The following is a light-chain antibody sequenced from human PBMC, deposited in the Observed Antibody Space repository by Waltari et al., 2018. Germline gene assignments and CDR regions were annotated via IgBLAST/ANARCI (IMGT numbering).Light chain of an antibody. CDR2: AAS. V-gene: IGKV1-39*01. CDR3: QQSYSTPYT. CDR1: QSISSY. Sequence: DIQMTQSPSSLSASVGDRVTITCRASQSISSYLNWDQQKPGKAPKLLIYAASSLQSGVPSRFSGSGAGTDFNLTISSLQPEDFATYYCQQSYSTPYTFGQGTKLEIK. J-gene: IGKJ2*01.